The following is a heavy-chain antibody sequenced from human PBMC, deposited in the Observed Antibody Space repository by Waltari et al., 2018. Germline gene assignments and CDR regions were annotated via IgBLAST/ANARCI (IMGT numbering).Heavy chain of an antibody. CDR1: GGSISSGSYY. V-gene: IGHV4-61*09. CDR2: IYTSGRT. CDR3: ARERYYYDSSGYGNWFDP. D-gene: IGHD3-22*01. Sequence: QVQLQESGPGLVKPSQTLSLTCTVSGGSISSGSYYWSWIRQPAGKGLEWIGYIYTSGRTNYNPARKSRVTRSVDTSKNQFSLKLSSVTAADTAVYDCARERYYYDSSGYGNWFDPWGQGTLVTVSS. J-gene: IGHJ5*02.